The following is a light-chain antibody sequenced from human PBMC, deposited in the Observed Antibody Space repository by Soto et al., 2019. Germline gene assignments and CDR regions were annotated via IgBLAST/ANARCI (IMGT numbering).Light chain of an antibody. J-gene: IGKJ1*01. CDR3: QKYNTAPQT. CDR1: QSISGW. V-gene: IGKV1-5*03. CDR2: KAS. Sequence: DIQMTQFPATLSASVGDRVTFTCRASQSISGWLAWYQQKPGKAPKLLIYKASTLETGVPSRFSGNGFGTEFTLTISSLQPEDVATYYCQKYNTAPQTFGQGTKVDIK.